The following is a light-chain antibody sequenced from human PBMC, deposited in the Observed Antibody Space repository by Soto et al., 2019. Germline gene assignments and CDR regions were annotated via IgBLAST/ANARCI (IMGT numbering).Light chain of an antibody. CDR3: QHYSSSPIT. V-gene: IGKV3-20*01. J-gene: IGKJ1*01. Sequence: EIVLTQSPGTLSLSPGERATLSFRASQSVSSRLAWYQQKPGQAPRLLISGASSRATGIPDRFSGSGSATDFTLTISRLEPEDFALYYCQHYSSSPITFGQGTKVDIK. CDR2: GAS. CDR1: QSVSSR.